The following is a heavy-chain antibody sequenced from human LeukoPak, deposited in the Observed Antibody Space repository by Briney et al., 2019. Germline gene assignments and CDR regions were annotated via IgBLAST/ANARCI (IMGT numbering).Heavy chain of an antibody. V-gene: IGHV4-39*01. CDR3: AREPGGIDY. Sequence: SETLSLTCTVSGGSIRSSYYWGWIRQPPGKGLEWIGSIYDSGSTYYNPSLKSRVTISVDTSKNQFSLKLSSVTAADTAVYYCAREPGGIDYWGQGTLVTVSS. CDR2: IYDSGST. J-gene: IGHJ4*02. CDR1: GGSIRSSYY. D-gene: IGHD1-14*01.